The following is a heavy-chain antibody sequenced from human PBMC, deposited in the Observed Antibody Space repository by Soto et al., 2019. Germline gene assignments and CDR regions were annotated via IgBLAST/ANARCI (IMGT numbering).Heavy chain of an antibody. J-gene: IGHJ5*02. Sequence: QVQLQESGPGLVKPSETLSLTCTVSGGSISSYYWSWIRQPPGKGLEWIGYIYYSGSTNYNPSLKSRVTMSIDTSKYQFSLTPRSLPAADSAVYYCASRDILTDDLPAWRQGNLVTVAS. CDR1: GGSISSYY. V-gene: IGHV4-59*01. CDR3: ASRDILTDDLPA. CDR2: IYYSGST. D-gene: IGHD3-9*01.